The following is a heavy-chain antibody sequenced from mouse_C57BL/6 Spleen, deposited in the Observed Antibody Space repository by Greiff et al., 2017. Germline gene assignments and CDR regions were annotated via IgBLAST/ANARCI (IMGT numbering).Heavy chain of an antibody. J-gene: IGHJ4*01. CDR1: GYAFSSSW. V-gene: IGHV1-82*01. Sequence: QVQLKQSGPELVKPGASVKISCKASGYAFSSSWMNWVKQRPGKGLEWIGRIYPGDGDTNYNGKFKGKATLTADKASSTAYMQLSSLTSEDSAVYFCARWAITTVVADSSSMDYWGQGTPVTVSS. CDR3: ARWAITTVVADSSSMDY. D-gene: IGHD1-1*01. CDR2: IYPGDGDT.